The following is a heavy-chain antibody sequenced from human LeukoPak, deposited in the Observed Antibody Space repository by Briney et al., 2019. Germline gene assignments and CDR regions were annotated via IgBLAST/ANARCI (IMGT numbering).Heavy chain of an antibody. CDR1: GFTFSDYY. D-gene: IGHD3-3*01. J-gene: IGHJ4*02. CDR3: ATDRAYYDFWSGYLEDY. CDR2: ISSSGSTI. V-gene: IGHV3-11*04. Sequence: GGSLRLXCAASGFTFSDYYMSWTRQAPGKGLEWVSYISSSGSTIYYADSVKGRFTISRDNAKNSLYLQMNSLRAEDTAVYYCATDRAYYDFWSGYLEDYWGQGTLVTVSS.